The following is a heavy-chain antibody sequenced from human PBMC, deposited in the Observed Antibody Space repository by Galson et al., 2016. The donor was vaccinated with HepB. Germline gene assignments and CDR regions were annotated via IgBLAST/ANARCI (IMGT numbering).Heavy chain of an antibody. CDR2: INESGGS. Sequence: ETLSLTCAVYGGSFRHYYWTWIRQSPEKGLEWIGDINESGGSNYNPSFDSPVTISLDTAKNTFSLNMYSVTAADTGVYYCARAKRPPRSSSFGYSWFAPWGQGTPVIVSS. V-gene: IGHV4-34*01. CDR1: GGSFRHYY. D-gene: IGHD3-3*01. J-gene: IGHJ5*02. CDR3: ARAKRPPRSSSFGYSWFAP.